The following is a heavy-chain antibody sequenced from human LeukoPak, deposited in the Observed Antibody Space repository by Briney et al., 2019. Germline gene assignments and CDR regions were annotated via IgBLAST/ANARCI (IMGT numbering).Heavy chain of an antibody. V-gene: IGHV1-69*04. CDR3: ARNDDYGGNVGY. Sequence: SVRVSCKASGGTFSSYAISWVRQAPGQGLEWMGRIIPILGIANYAQKFQGRVTITADKSTSTAYMELSSLRSEDAAVYYCARNDDYGGNVGYWGQGTLVTVSS. J-gene: IGHJ4*02. D-gene: IGHD4-23*01. CDR2: IIPILGIA. CDR1: GGTFSSYA.